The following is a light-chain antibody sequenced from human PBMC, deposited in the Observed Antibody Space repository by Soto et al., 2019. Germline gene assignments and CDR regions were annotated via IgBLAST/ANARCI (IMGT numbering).Light chain of an antibody. J-gene: IGKJ4*01. CDR1: QSISTS. V-gene: IGKV1-39*01. Sequence: DIQMTQSPSSLSASVGDRVTITCRASQSISTSLNWYQQRPGKAPKLLIYAATSLQSGVSSRFSGSGSGTDFTLTINSXQLXXXXXXXXXXXXNSPLTFGGGTKVEVK. CDR2: AAT. CDR3: XXXXNSPLT.